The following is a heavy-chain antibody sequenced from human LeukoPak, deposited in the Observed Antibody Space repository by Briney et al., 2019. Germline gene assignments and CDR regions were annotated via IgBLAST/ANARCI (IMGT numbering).Heavy chain of an antibody. Sequence: ASMKVSCKASGGTFSSYAISWVRQAPGQGLEWMGGIIPIFGTANYAQKFQGRVTITADKSTSTAYMELSSLRSEDTAVYYCARGPRPPGYCSSTSCYSFFHWFDPWGQGTLVTVSS. CDR1: GGTFSSYA. J-gene: IGHJ5*02. CDR3: ARGPRPPGYCSSTSCYSFFHWFDP. V-gene: IGHV1-69*06. D-gene: IGHD2-2*01. CDR2: IIPIFGTA.